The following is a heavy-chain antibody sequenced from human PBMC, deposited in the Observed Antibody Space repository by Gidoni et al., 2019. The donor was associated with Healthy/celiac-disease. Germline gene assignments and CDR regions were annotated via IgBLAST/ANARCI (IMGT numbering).Heavy chain of an antibody. CDR3: ARGEQWLGHDY. CDR1: GGSFSGYY. Sequence: QVQLQQWGAGLLKPSETLSLTCAVYGGSFSGYYWSWIRQPPGKGLEWIGEINHSGSTNYNPSLKSRVTISVDTSKNQFSLKLSSVTAADTAVYYCARGEQWLGHDYWGQGTLVTVSS. J-gene: IGHJ4*02. CDR2: INHSGST. V-gene: IGHV4-34*01. D-gene: IGHD6-19*01.